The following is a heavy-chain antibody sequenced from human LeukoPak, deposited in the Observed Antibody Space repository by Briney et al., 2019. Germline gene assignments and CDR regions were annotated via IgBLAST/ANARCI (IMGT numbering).Heavy chain of an antibody. CDR3: ARDLLDDIVVVVAAAPDAFDI. D-gene: IGHD2-15*01. Sequence: QAGGSLRLTCVASEFRFGRDWISWVRQARGKGLEWVACIKQDGSEEYCVGSVRGRFTVSVDNGKNSLYLQMNSLRAEDTAVYYCARDLLDDIVVVVAAAPDAFDIWGQGTMVTVSS. V-gene: IGHV3-7*01. CDR1: EFRFGRDW. J-gene: IGHJ3*02. CDR2: IKQDGSEE.